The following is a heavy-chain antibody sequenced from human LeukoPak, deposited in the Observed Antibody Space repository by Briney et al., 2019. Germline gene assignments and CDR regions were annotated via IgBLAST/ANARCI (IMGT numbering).Heavy chain of an antibody. CDR1: GFTFSSYS. CDR2: ISSSSSTI. D-gene: IGHD3-16*02. CDR3: ARDGIMITFGGVIDLDY. V-gene: IGHV3-48*04. J-gene: IGHJ4*02. Sequence: GGSLRLSCAASGFTFSSYSMNWVRQAPGKGLEWVSYISSSSSTIYYADSVKGRFTISRDNAKNSLYLQMNSLRAEDTAVYYCARDGIMITFGGVIDLDYWGQGTLVTVSS.